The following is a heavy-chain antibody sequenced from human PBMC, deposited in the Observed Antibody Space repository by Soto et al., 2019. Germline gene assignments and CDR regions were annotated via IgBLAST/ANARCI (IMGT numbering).Heavy chain of an antibody. CDR1: GFTFSGYW. CDR2: IRQDGSEQ. Sequence: EVQLVESGGGLVQPGGSLRLSCAASGFTFSGYWMSWVRQAPGKGLEWVANIRQDGSEQFVDSVKGRFTISRDNAKNSLYLQMNSVRAEDTAVYYCAREAVWGQGTTVTVS. V-gene: IGHV3-7*05. J-gene: IGHJ6*02. CDR3: AREAV.